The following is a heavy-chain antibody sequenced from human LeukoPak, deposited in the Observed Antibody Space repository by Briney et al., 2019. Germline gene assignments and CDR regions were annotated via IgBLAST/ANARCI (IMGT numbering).Heavy chain of an antibody. Sequence: GGSLRLSCAASGFTFSSYAMSWVRQAPGKGLEWVSAISGSGGSTYYADSVKGRFTISRDNAKNSLFLQMNSLRAEDTAVYYCARAKTYSGSYNDAFDIWGHGTMVTVSS. CDR3: ARAKTYSGSYNDAFDI. J-gene: IGHJ3*02. V-gene: IGHV3-23*01. CDR2: ISGSGGST. CDR1: GFTFSSYA. D-gene: IGHD1-26*01.